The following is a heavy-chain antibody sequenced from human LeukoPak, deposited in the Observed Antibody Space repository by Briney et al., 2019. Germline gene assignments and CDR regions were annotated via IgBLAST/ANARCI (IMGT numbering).Heavy chain of an antibody. CDR1: GGTFSGSH. J-gene: IGHJ5*02. D-gene: IGHD3-16*01. CDR2: ISHSGNT. Sequence: SETLSLTCGVHGGTFSGSHWSWIRQPPGKGLEWIGEISHSGNTVYNPSLKSRVTISVDTSNNQFSLRLTSVTAADTAVYYCATSSWNGGGGFDPWGQGTLVTVSS. V-gene: IGHV4-34*08. CDR3: ATSSWNGGGGFDP.